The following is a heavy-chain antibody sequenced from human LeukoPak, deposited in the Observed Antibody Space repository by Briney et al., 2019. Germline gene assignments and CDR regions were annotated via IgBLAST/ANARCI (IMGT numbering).Heavy chain of an antibody. Sequence: ASVKVSCKASGYTFTGYYMHWVRPAPGQGLEWMGWINPNSGGTNYEQKFQGRATMTRETSISTAYMELSRLRSDDTAVYYCARPGGGYDSRYYYYMDVWGKGTTVTVSS. CDR3: ARPGGGYDSRYYYYMDV. V-gene: IGHV1-2*02. CDR2: INPNSGGT. D-gene: IGHD5-12*01. CDR1: GYTFTGYY. J-gene: IGHJ6*03.